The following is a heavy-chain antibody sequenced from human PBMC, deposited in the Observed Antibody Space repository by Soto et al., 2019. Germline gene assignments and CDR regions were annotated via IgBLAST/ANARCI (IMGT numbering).Heavy chain of an antibody. CDR1: GFTFSSYG. V-gene: IGHV3-33*01. J-gene: IGHJ6*03. Sequence: PGGSLRLSCAASGFTFSSYGMHWVRQAPGKGLEWVAVIWYDGSNKYYADSVKGRFTISRDNSKNTLYLQMNSLRAEDTAVYYCARTYDFWSDYYYMDVWGKGTTVTVSS. CDR3: ARTYDFWSDYYYMDV. D-gene: IGHD3-3*01. CDR2: IWYDGSNK.